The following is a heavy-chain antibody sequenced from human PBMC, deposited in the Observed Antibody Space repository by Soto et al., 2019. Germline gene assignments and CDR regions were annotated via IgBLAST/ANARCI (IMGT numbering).Heavy chain of an antibody. CDR2: ITPYNGNA. D-gene: IGHD1-26*01. Sequence: QVQLVQSGPEVESPGASVKVSCKASGYTFSNFGINWVRQAPGQGLEWMGWITPYNGNANYAQKHQDRLTITTDTSTNTALLELRSLRSDDTAVYFCARARMYSGAYHDYWGQGTLVTVSS. J-gene: IGHJ4*02. CDR1: GYTFSNFG. V-gene: IGHV1-18*04. CDR3: ARARMYSGAYHDY.